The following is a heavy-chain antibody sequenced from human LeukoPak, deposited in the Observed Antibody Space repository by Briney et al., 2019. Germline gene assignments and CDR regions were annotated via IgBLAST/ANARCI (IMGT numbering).Heavy chain of an antibody. CDR2: INSDGSST. CDR3: ARDNDYYGSGILDY. V-gene: IGHV3-74*01. J-gene: IGHJ4*02. Sequence: PGGSLRLSCAASGFTFSSYWMHWVRQAPGKGLAWVSRINSDGSSTSYADSVKGRFTISRDNAKNTLYLQMNSLRAEDTAVYYCARDNDYYGSGILDYWGQGTLVTVSS. CDR1: GFTFSSYW. D-gene: IGHD3-10*01.